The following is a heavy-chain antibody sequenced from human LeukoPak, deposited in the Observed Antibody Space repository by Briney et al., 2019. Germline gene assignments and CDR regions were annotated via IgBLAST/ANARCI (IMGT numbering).Heavy chain of an antibody. CDR1: GGSFSGYY. D-gene: IGHD2-2*01. CDR3: ARGLVVPATIVSPFDY. J-gene: IGHJ4*02. CDR2: INHSGST. V-gene: IGHV4-34*01. Sequence: SETLSLTCAVYGGSFSGYYWSWIRQPPGKGLGWIGEINHSGSTNYNPSLKSRVTISVDTSKNQFSLKLSSVTAADTAVYYCARGLVVPATIVSPFDYWGQGTLVTVSS.